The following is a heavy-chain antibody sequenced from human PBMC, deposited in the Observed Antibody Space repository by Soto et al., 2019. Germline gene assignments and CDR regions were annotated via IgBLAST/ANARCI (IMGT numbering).Heavy chain of an antibody. CDR2: IYYSGST. V-gene: IGHV4-59*08. Sequence: SETLSLTCKVSGGSISSHYWSWIRQPPGKGLEWIGYIYYSGSTNYNPSLKSRVTISVDTSKNQFSLKLSSVTAADTAVYYCARMHDYGDSFDYWGQGTLVTVSS. J-gene: IGHJ4*02. CDR1: GGSISSHY. D-gene: IGHD4-17*01. CDR3: ARMHDYGDSFDY.